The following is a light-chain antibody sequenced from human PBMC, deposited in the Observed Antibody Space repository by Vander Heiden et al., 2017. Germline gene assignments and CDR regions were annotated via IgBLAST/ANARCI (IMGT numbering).Light chain of an antibody. CDR2: KDS. J-gene: IGLJ2*01. CDR1: ALPKQY. V-gene: IGLV3-25*02. Sequence: SYELTQPPSVSVSPGQTARITCSGDALPKQYAYWYQQKPGQAPVLVIYKDSERPSGIPERFSGSSSGTTVTLTISGVQAEEEADYYCQSADSSGTCVVFGGGTKLTVL. CDR3: QSADSSGTCVV.